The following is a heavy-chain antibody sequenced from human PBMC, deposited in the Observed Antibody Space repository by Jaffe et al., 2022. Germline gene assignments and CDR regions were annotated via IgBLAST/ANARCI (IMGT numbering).Heavy chain of an antibody. Sequence: QVQLVQSGAEVKKPGSSVKVSCKASGGTFSSYAISWVRQAPGQGLEWMGGIIPIFGTANYAQKFQGRVTITTDESTSTAYMELSSLRSEDTAVYYCARGDGIGRDTAMVTPPEVYYYYYYMDVWGKGTTVTVSS. CDR2: IIPIFGTA. CDR1: GGTFSSYA. CDR3: ARGDGIGRDTAMVTPPEVYYYYYYMDV. J-gene: IGHJ6*03. D-gene: IGHD5-18*01. V-gene: IGHV1-69*05.